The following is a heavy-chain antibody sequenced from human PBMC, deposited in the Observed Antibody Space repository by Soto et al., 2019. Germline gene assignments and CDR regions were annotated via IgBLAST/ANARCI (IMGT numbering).Heavy chain of an antibody. V-gene: IGHV1-18*01. CDR3: AREVASAGGEYDY. J-gene: IGHJ4*02. Sequence: QVQLVQSAAEVKNPGASVKVSCKASGYTFTKYGIGWVRQAPGQGLEWMGWISGYNGNTNYARNLQGRVTMTTDTSTGTGYMELRGLRSDGTAVYYCAREVASAGGEYDYWGQGTLVTVSS. D-gene: IGHD6-13*01. CDR2: ISGYNGNT. CDR1: GYTFTKYG.